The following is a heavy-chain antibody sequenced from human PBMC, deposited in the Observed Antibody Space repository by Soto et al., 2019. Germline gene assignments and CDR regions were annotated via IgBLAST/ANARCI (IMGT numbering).Heavy chain of an antibody. CDR1: GDTFTSYY. CDR3: ARLRYDYGDYLWFDP. CDR2: INPHGGST. V-gene: IGHV1-46*01. Sequence: GASVKVSCKAPGDTFTSYYLNWVRQAPGQGLEWMGVINPHGGSTKYAQKFQGRVTMTRDKSISTAYLQWSSLKASDTAMYYCARLRYDYGDYLWFDPWGQGTLVTVSS. D-gene: IGHD4-17*01. J-gene: IGHJ5*02.